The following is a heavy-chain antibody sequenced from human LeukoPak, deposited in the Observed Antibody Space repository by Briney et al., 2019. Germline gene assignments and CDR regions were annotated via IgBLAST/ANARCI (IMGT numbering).Heavy chain of an antibody. CDR1: GGSISSSSYY. CDR3: ARREGQLLFDY. D-gene: IGHD2-2*01. V-gene: IGHV4-39*07. Sequence: SETLSLTCTVSGGSISSSSYYWGWIRQPPGKGLEWIGSIYYSGSTYYNPSLKSRVTISVDTSKNQFSLKLSSVTAADTAVYYCARREGQLLFDYWGQGTLVTVSS. CDR2: IYYSGST. J-gene: IGHJ4*02.